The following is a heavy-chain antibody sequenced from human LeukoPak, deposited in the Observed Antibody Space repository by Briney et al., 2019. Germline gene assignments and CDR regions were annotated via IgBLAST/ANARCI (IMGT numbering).Heavy chain of an antibody. D-gene: IGHD2-15*01. CDR3: ARASTKSPLRFVLLYDH. J-gene: IGHJ4*02. V-gene: IGHV3-53*01. CDR1: GFHINKNY. Sequence: PGGALRLSCTLSGFHINKNYMGWGRQAPGKGLEGGSSLYTGGTAKYADPEKGRFTISRDDSKNTLYLQLDRLRAEDTAVYYCARASTKSPLRFVLLYDHWGQGTLVSVSS. CDR2: LYTGGTA.